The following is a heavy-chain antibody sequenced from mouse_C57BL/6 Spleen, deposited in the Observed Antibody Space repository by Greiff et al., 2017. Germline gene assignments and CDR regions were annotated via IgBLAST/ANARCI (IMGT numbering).Heavy chain of an antibody. CDR2: IDPSDSYT. Sequence: VQLQQSGAELVMPGASVKLSCKASGYTFTSYWMHWVKQRPGQGLEWIGEIDPSDSYTNYNQTFKGKYTLTVDKSSSTAYMQLSSLTSEDSAVYYCARGWLLYYAMDYWGQGTSVTVSS. V-gene: IGHV1-69*01. J-gene: IGHJ4*01. CDR1: GYTFTSYW. D-gene: IGHD2-3*01. CDR3: ARGWLLYYAMDY.